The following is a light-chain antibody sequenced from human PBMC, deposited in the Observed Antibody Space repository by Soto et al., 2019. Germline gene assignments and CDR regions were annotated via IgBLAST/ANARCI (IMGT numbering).Light chain of an antibody. V-gene: IGKV3-20*01. CDR2: AAS. CDR1: QSVSSSY. J-gene: IGKJ4*01. Sequence: EIVLTQSPGTLSLSPGERATLSCRASQSVSSSYLAWYQQKPGQAPRLLIYAASSRATGIPDRFSGSGSGTDFTVTINRLEPEDFAVYYCQQYGSSPLTFGGGTKVEIK. CDR3: QQYGSSPLT.